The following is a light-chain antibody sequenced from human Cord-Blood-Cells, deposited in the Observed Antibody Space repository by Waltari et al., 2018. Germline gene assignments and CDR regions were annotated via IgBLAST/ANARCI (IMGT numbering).Light chain of an antibody. CDR1: QSVSSSY. J-gene: IGKJ2*01. V-gene: IGKV3-20*01. Sequence: EIVLTQSPGTLSLSPGERATLXCRASQSVSSSYLAWYQQKPGQAPRLLIYGASSRATGIPDRFSGSGSGTDFTLTISRLEPEDFAVYYCQQYGSSPLYTFGQGTKLEIK. CDR2: GAS. CDR3: QQYGSSPLYT.